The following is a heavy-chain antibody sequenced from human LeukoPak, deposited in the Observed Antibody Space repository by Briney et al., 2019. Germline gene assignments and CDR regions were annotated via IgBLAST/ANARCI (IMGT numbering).Heavy chain of an antibody. CDR3: AKVGAWELQRVFEN. J-gene: IGHJ4*02. CDR1: GFTFSSYW. V-gene: IGHV3-7*01. D-gene: IGHD1-26*01. Sequence: GGSLRLSCEVSGFTFSSYWMTWARHIPGKGLEWVANINRDGSQQHYVESVKGRFTISRDNGRNSLYLQMDSLRVDDTAVYYCAKVGAWELQRVFENWGQGTLVTVSS. CDR2: INRDGSQQ.